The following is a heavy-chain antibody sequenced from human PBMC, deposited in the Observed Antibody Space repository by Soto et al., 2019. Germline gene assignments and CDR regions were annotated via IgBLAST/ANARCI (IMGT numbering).Heavy chain of an antibody. D-gene: IGHD6-6*01. CDR1: GGSISSSSYY. CDR3: ARLALYCSSGIRFDP. Sequence: QLQLQESGPGLVKPSETLSLTCTVSGGSISSSSYYWGWIRQPPGKGLKWIGTIYYSGSTYYNPSLKSRVTISVDTSKNQFSLKLSSVTAADTAVYYCARLALYCSSGIRFDPWGQGTLVTVSS. J-gene: IGHJ5*02. CDR2: IYYSGST. V-gene: IGHV4-39*01.